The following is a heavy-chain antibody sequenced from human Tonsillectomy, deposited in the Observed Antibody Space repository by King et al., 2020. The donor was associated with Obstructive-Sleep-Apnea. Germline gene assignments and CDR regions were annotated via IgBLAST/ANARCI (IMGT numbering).Heavy chain of an antibody. V-gene: IGHV3-48*04. CDR3: VSDVHWAFDI. CDR2: VNFDSTHT. CDR1: GFIFSRYS. Sequence: VQLVESGGGLVQPGGSLRLSCEASGFIFSRYSMNWFRQAPGKGLELVSYVNFDSTHTYYADSVQGRFTVSRDNARNSLYLQMNSLRAEDTAVYYCVSDVHWAFDIWGQGTVVTVSS. J-gene: IGHJ3*02. D-gene: IGHD1-1*01.